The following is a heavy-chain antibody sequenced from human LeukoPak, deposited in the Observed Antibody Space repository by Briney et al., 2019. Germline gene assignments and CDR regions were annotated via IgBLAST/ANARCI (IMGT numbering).Heavy chain of an antibody. D-gene: IGHD3-10*01. J-gene: IGHJ6*03. CDR3: AKGAYYYGSGSYYLYYYYYYMDV. CDR2: IRYDGGNK. Sequence: GGSLRLSCAASGFTFSSYCMHWVRQAPGKGLEGVAFIRYDGGNKYYADSVKGRFTISRDNSKNTLYLQMNSLRAEDTAVYYCAKGAYYYGSGSYYLYYYYYYMDVWGKGTTVTVSS. CDR1: GFTFSSYC. V-gene: IGHV3-30*02.